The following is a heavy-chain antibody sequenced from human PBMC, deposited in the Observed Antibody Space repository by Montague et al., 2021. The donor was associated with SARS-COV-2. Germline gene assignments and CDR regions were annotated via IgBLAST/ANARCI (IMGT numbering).Heavy chain of an antibody. Sequence: SETLSLTCTVSGASVASGNFYWSWIRQPPGKGLEWIGFIYDSGSTSYNPSLHSRVTITIDTSKNQFSLNLTSVTPADTAVYYCGKGSGYPWGQGTLVTVSS. CDR3: GKGSGYP. D-gene: IGHD3-22*01. CDR1: GASVASGNFY. V-gene: IGHV4-61*01. CDR2: IYDSGST. J-gene: IGHJ5*02.